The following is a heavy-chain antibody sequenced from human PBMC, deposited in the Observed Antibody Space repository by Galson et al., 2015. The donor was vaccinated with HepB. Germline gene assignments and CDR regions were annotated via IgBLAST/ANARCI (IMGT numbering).Heavy chain of an antibody. Sequence: SLRLSCAASGLTFSDYGMHWVRQAPGKGLEWVAVIWYDGSNKYYADSVKGRFTISRDNSKNTLYLQMDSLRVEDTAVYYCATALGAVRGVVIRYSPNFYYGTDVWGQGTTVTVSS. V-gene: IGHV3-33*01. CDR1: GLTFSDYG. CDR2: IWYDGSNK. J-gene: IGHJ6*02. CDR3: ATALGAVRGVVIRYSPNFYYGTDV. D-gene: IGHD3-10*01.